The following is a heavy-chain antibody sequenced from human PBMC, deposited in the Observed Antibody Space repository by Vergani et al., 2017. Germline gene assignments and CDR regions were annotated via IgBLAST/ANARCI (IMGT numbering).Heavy chain of an antibody. D-gene: IGHD6-13*01. Sequence: EVQLLESGGGLVQPGGSLRLSCAASGFTFSSYAMSWVRQAPGKGLEWVSAISGSGGSTYYADSVKGRFTISRDNSKNTLYLQMNSLRAEDTAVYYCAKDQQLLLRGYYYYNMDVWGQGTTVTVSS. J-gene: IGHJ6*02. CDR1: GFTFSSYA. V-gene: IGHV3-23*01. CDR3: AKDQQLLLRGYYYYNMDV. CDR2: ISGSGGST.